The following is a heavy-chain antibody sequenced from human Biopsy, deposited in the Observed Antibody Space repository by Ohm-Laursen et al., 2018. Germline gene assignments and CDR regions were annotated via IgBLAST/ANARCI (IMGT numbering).Heavy chain of an antibody. D-gene: IGHD3-16*01. J-gene: IGHJ6*02. Sequence: ASVKVSCKASGYLFINYGISWVRQAPGQGLEWMGWINPDNGGTIHAQKFQGRVTVTRDTSISTAYVEVTSLRSDDTAVYYCARSRAGGATWGMDVWGQGTTVTVSS. CDR3: ARSRAGGATWGMDV. CDR1: GYLFINYG. CDR2: INPDNGGT. V-gene: IGHV1-2*02.